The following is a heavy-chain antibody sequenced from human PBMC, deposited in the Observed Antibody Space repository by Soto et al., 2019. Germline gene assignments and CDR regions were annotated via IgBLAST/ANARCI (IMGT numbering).Heavy chain of an antibody. J-gene: IGHJ6*02. CDR3: ARSQGSSASLEIYYYYYYGMDV. V-gene: IGHV1-69*01. CDR2: IIPIPGTA. CDR1: GGTFGSYA. Sequence: QVQLVQSGAEVKKPGSSVKVSCKASGGTFGSYAISWVRQAPGQGLEWMGGIIPIPGTANYAQKFQGRVTIAADESTSTAYIELSSLRSEDTAVYYCARSQGSSASLEIYYYYYYGMDVWGQWTKGTVSS. D-gene: IGHD2-2*01.